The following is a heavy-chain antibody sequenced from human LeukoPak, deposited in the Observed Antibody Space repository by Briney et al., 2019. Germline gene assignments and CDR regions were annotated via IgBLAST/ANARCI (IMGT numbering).Heavy chain of an antibody. V-gene: IGHV4-30-4*01. Sequence: SQTLSLTCTVSGGSISSGDYYWSWIRQPPGKGLEWIGYIYYSGSTYYNPSLKSRVTISVDTSKNQFSLKLSSVTAADTAVYYCARGELGPRAFDIWGQGTMVTVSS. J-gene: IGHJ3*02. CDR3: ARGELGPRAFDI. CDR2: IYYSGST. CDR1: GGSISSGDYY. D-gene: IGHD7-27*01.